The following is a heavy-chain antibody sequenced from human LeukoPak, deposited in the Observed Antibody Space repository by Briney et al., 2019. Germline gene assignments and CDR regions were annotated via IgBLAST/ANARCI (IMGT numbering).Heavy chain of an antibody. Sequence: SQTLSLTCTVSGGSISSGSYYWSWIRQPAGKGLEWIGRIYTSGSTYYNPSLKSRVTISVDTSKNQFSLKLSSVTAADTAVYYCARDNGDGYYFYWYFDLWGRGTLVTVSS. CDR1: GGSISSGSYY. CDR2: IYTSGST. CDR3: ARDNGDGYYFYWYFDL. D-gene: IGHD3-22*01. J-gene: IGHJ2*01. V-gene: IGHV4-61*02.